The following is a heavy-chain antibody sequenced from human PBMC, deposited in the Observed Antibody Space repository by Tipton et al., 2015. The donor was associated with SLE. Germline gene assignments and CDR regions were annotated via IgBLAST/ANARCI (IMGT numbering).Heavy chain of an antibody. CDR2: IYSAGSA. J-gene: IGHJ3*01. Sequence: GSLRLSCAASGFTVSSNYMSWVRQAPGKGLEWVSVIYSAGSAFYAGSVKGRLTIYRDNSRNTVSLQMSSLTAEDSAVYYCARDSPTGDHAFDVWGPGTLVTVSS. CDR1: GFTVSSNY. CDR3: ARDSPTGDHAFDV. V-gene: IGHV3-66*02. D-gene: IGHD7-27*01.